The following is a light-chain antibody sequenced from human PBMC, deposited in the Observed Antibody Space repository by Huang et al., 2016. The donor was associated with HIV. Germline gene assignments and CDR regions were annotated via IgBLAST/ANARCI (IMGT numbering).Light chain of an antibody. Sequence: ERVMTQSPATLSVAPGESVTLSCRASHSVSSNLAWYQKKPGQAPRPLIHGASTRATGSPARFSGRGSGTEFTLAISSLQSEDSGVYFCQQYDNWPLTFGQGTRLEMK. CDR1: HSVSSN. J-gene: IGKJ5*01. V-gene: IGKV3-15*01. CDR2: GAS. CDR3: QQYDNWPLT.